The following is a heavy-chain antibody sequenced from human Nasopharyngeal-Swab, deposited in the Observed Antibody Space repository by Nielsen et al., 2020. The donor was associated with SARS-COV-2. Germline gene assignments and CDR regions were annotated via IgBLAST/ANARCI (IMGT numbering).Heavy chain of an antibody. D-gene: IGHD3-3*01. J-gene: IGHJ5*02. V-gene: IGHV7-4-1*02. CDR3: ARDRVEVITIFGVVITNWFDP. CDR1: GYIFTSYA. Sequence: ASVKVSCKASGYIFTSYAMNWVRQAPGQGLEWMGWINTNTGNPTYAQGFTGRFVFSLDTSVSTAYLQISSLKAEDTAVYYCARDRVEVITIFGVVITNWFDPWGQGTLVTVSS. CDR2: INTNTGNP.